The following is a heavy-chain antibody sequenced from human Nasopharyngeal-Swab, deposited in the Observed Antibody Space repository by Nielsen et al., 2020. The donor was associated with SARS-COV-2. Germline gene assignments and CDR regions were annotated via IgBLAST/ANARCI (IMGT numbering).Heavy chain of an antibody. V-gene: IGHV5-10-1*01. J-gene: IGHJ5*02. CDR2: IDPSDSCT. CDR1: GYSFTSYW. D-gene: IGHD1-26*01. CDR3: AGTRIVGATTAWFDP. Sequence: GGSLRLSCKGSGYSFTSYWISWVRQMPGKGLEWMGRIDPSDSCTNYSPSFQGHVTISADKSISTAYLQWSSLKASDTAMYYCAGTRIVGATTAWFDPWGQGTLVTVSS.